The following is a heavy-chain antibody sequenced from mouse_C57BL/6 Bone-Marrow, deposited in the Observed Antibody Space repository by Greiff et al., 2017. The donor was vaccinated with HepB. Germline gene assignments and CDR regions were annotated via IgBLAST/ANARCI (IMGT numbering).Heavy chain of an antibody. Sequence: EVQLQQSGPELVKPGASVKIPCKASGYTFTDYNMDWVKQSHGKSLEWIGDINPNNGGTNYNQKFKGKATLTVDKSSSTAYMELRSLTSEDTAVYYCARPQLRLWFAYWGQGTLVTVSA. CDR3: ARPQLRLWFAY. CDR2: INPNNGGT. J-gene: IGHJ3*01. CDR1: GYTFTDYN. V-gene: IGHV1-18*01. D-gene: IGHD3-2*02.